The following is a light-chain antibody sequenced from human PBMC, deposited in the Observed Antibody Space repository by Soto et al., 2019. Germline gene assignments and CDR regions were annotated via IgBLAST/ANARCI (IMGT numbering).Light chain of an antibody. CDR2: GTS. CDR3: LQDYSYPRT. CDR1: QAIRTD. J-gene: IGKJ1*01. Sequence: AIQMTQSPSSLSASVGDRVTITCRASQAIRTDLGWYQQRPGKAPKLLNYGTSNLQSGVPSRFSGSGSGTDFTLTINSLQPEDFATYYCLQDYSYPRTFGQGTKVDIK. V-gene: IGKV1-6*01.